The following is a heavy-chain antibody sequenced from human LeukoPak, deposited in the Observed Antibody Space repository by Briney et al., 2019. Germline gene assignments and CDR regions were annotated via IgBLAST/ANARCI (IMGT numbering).Heavy chain of an antibody. CDR1: GYTFTGYY. CDR2: INPNSGGT. Sequence: ASVKVSCKASGYTFTGYYMHWVRQAPGQGLEWMGWINPNSGGTNYAQKFQGRVTMTRDTSISTAYMELSRLRSDDTAVYYCARGYDFWSGYYGGPGLYYFDYWGQGTLVTVSS. D-gene: IGHD3-3*01. CDR3: ARGYDFWSGYYGGPGLYYFDY. J-gene: IGHJ4*02. V-gene: IGHV1-2*02.